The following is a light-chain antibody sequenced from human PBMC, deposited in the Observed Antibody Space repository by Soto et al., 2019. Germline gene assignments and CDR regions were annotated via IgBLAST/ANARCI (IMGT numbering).Light chain of an antibody. CDR3: MQGRETPLT. J-gene: IGKJ4*01. V-gene: IGKV2-28*01. CDR1: QSLLHINGYHY. CDR2: LAS. Sequence: IVMTQSPLSLPVTPGEPASISCRSSQSLLHINGYHYLHWYLQKPGQSPQLLISLASNRASGVPDRFSGSGSGTDFTPKISRVEAEDVGVYYCMQGRETPLTFGGGTRVEIK.